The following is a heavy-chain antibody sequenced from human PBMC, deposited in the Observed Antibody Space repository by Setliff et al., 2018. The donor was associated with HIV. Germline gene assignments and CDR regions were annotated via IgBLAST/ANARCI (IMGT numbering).Heavy chain of an antibody. CDR1: GYSFTSYG. CDR2: ISAYNGNT. V-gene: IGHV1-18*01. Sequence: GASVKVSCKASGYSFTSYGITWVRQAPGQGLEWMGWISAYNGNTNYAQKFQGRVTMTTDTSTSTAYMELRSLRSDDTAVYYCARDGSKADYGGELGTGAFDYWGQGTLVTVSS. J-gene: IGHJ4*02. CDR3: ARDGSKADYGGELGTGAFDY. D-gene: IGHD4-17*01.